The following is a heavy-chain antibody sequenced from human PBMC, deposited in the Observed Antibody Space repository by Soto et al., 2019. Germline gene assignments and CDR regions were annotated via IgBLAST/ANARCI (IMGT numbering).Heavy chain of an antibody. D-gene: IGHD3-10*01. J-gene: IGHJ5*02. Sequence: QVQLQESGPELLKPSQTLSLTCTVSGDSITRGGYYWSWIRQHPGKGLEWIGFIYYSGITYYKPSLNSRLTISLDPSKNQFYLKLTSMTAADTAVYYCARLAKFGEFGADWFDPWGQGTLVTVSS. CDR1: GDSITRGGYY. CDR3: ARLAKFGEFGADWFDP. V-gene: IGHV4-31*03. CDR2: IYYSGIT.